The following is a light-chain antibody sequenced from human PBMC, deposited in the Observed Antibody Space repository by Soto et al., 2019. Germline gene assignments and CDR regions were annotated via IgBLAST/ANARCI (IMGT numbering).Light chain of an antibody. V-gene: IGKV1-39*01. CDR2: AAS. CDR3: QQGYSTIRT. J-gene: IGKJ1*01. CDR1: QTIKNY. Sequence: DIQMTQSPSSLSASVGDRVTITCRASQTIKNYLNWYQQKPGKAPKLLISAASSLQSGVPSRFSGSGSGTDFTLTINSLQAEDFATYYCQQGYSTIRTFGQGTKVEIK.